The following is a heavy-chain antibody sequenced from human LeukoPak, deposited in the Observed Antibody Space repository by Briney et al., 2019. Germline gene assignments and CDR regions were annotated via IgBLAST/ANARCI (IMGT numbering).Heavy chain of an antibody. CDR2: IYRSGRT. V-gene: IGHV4-30-2*01. D-gene: IGHD1-1*01. CDR1: GGSISSGGYS. J-gene: IGHJ3*02. CDR3: ASTDSTLVDDAFDI. Sequence: SETLSLTCAVSGGSISSGGYSWTWIRQPPGKGLEWIGYIYRSGRTYYNPSLKSRVSISVDTSKNQFSLNLSSVTAADTAVYYCASTDSTLVDDAFDIWGQGTVVTVSS.